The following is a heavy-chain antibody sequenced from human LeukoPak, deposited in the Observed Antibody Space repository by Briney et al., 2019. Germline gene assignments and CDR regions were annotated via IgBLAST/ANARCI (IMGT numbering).Heavy chain of an antibody. CDR1: GYSFTSYW. D-gene: IGHD6-19*01. Sequence: GESLKISCQASGYSFTSYWIGWVHQMPGKGLEWMGIIYPGDSETTYSPPFQGHITISADRSISTAYLQWSSLKASDTAMYYCARPGHTSGWYPFDYWGQGTLVTVSS. V-gene: IGHV5-51*07. CDR3: ARPGHTSGWYPFDY. J-gene: IGHJ4*02. CDR2: IYPGDSET.